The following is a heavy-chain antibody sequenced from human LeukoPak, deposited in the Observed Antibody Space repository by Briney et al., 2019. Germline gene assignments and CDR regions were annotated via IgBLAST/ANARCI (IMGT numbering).Heavy chain of an antibody. V-gene: IGHV4-34*01. CDR3: AKAFTSAWYLH. CDR2: INYSGST. J-gene: IGHJ4*02. Sequence: SETLSLTCAPSGGSFSGYYWSWIRQSPGKGLEWIGEINYSGSTNYNPSLKSRVTMSLDTSKTQVSLTLISVTAADTAVYFCAKAFTSAWYLHWGQGTPVTVSS. D-gene: IGHD6-19*01. CDR1: GGSFSGYY.